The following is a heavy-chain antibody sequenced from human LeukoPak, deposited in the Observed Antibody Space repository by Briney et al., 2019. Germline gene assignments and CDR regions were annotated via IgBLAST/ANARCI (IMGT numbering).Heavy chain of an antibody. CDR1: GGTFSSYA. CDR3: ARSRMGTDYYFDY. Sequence: ASVKVSCKASGGTFSSYAISWVRQAPGQGLEWMGGIIPIFGTANYAQKIQGRVTITADESTSTAYMELSSLRSEDTAVYYCARSRMGTDYYFDYWGQGTLVTVSS. V-gene: IGHV1-69*13. J-gene: IGHJ4*02. D-gene: IGHD1-7*01. CDR2: IIPIFGTA.